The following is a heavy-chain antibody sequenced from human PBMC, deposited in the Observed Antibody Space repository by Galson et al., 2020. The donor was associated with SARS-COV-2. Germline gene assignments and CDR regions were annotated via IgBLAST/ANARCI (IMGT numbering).Heavy chain of an antibody. CDR2: ISSSGSTI. CDR1: GFTFSDYY. V-gene: IGHV3-11*01. Sequence: TGGSLRLSCAASGFTFSDYYMSWIRQAPGKGLEWVSYISSSGSTIYYADSVKGRFTISRDNAKNSLYLQMNSLRAEDTAVYYCARGSSSGWYLSWYFDLWGRGTLVTVSS. J-gene: IGHJ2*01. D-gene: IGHD6-19*01. CDR3: ARGSSSGWYLSWYFDL.